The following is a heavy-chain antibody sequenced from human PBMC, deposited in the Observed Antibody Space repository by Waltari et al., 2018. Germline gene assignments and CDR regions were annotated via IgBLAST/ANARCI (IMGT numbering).Heavy chain of an antibody. D-gene: IGHD2-15*01. V-gene: IGHV3-23*04. CDR1: GFTFSRYA. CDR2: TDARGTGR. J-gene: IGHJ4*02. Sequence: EVQLVESGGGLVQPGGSLRLSCVASGFTFSRYAMGWARQAPGKGRGWVSATDARGTGRYYADSVQGRFTISRDNPRNTLSLQMDSLRAEDTAVYHCTKRYCDTDRCYGLDFWGQGTLVTVSS. CDR3: TKRYCDTDRCYGLDF.